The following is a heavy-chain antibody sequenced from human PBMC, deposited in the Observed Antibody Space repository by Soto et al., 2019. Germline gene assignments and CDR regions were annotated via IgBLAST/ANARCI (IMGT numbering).Heavy chain of an antibody. Sequence: QVQLQESGPELVKPSETLSLTCTVSGGSNSIYYWSWFRQPPGKGLEWIGYIYYSGSTNYNPSLKSRITMSFDTSKNQFSLKLTSVTAADTAVYFCARGEITVTTGYFDYWGQGTLVTVSS. J-gene: IGHJ4*02. CDR3: ARGEITVTTGYFDY. V-gene: IGHV4-59*01. CDR1: GGSNSIYY. CDR2: IYYSGST. D-gene: IGHD4-17*01.